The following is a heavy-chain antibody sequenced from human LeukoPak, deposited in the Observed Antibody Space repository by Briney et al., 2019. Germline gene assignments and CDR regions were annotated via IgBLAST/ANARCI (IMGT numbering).Heavy chain of an antibody. V-gene: IGHV3-74*01. CDR1: GFTFSIYW. CDR3: ARDTSYRMDV. J-gene: IGHJ6*02. CDR2: INGDGSST. Sequence: GGSLRLSCAASGFTFSIYWLHWVRQAPGKGLVWVARINGDGSSTTYADSVKGRFTISRGNAKNTLYLHMNTLRAEDTAVYYCARDTSYRMDVWGQGTTVTVSS.